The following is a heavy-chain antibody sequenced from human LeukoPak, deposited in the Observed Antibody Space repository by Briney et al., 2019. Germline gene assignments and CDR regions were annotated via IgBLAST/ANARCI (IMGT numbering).Heavy chain of an antibody. CDR1: GYTFTGYY. Sequence: VASVKVSCKASGYTFTGYYVHWVRQAPGQGLEWMGMINPNSGGTNYAQNFQGRVTVTRDTSISTAYMELSGLRSDDTAVYYCARLGDDYWGQGTLVTVSS. V-gene: IGHV1-2*02. D-gene: IGHD3-10*01. CDR3: ARLGDDY. CDR2: INPNSGGT. J-gene: IGHJ4*02.